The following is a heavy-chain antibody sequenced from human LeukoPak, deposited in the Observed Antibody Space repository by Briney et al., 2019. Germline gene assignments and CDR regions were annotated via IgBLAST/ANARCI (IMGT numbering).Heavy chain of an antibody. CDR1: GFTFSSYW. CDR2: IKQDGSEK. D-gene: IGHD3-10*01. Sequence: GGSQRLSCAASGFTFSSYWMSWVRQAPGKGLEWVANIKQDGSEKYYVDSVKGRFTISRDNAKNSLYLQMNSLRAEDTAVYYCARDLSYYGSGSWVYWGQGTLVTVSS. V-gene: IGHV3-7*04. CDR3: ARDLSYYGSGSWVY. J-gene: IGHJ4*02.